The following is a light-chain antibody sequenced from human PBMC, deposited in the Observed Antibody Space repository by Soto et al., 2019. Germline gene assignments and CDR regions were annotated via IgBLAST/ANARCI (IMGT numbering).Light chain of an antibody. V-gene: IGKV1-5*01. CDR1: RSVSTS. J-gene: IGKJ1*01. CDR2: DAS. CDR3: QQYKSYAPT. Sequence: DIPLTKSPTTLSASVCDRVTITCRASRSVSTSLAWYQKTPGKAPKLPIFDASSLESGIPSRFSGSGSGTELTLTISGLQPDDFATYFCQQYKSYAPTVGQGAKVDIK.